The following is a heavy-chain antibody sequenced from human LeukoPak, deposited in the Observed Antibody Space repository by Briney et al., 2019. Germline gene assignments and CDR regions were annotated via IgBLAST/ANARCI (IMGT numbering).Heavy chain of an antibody. V-gene: IGHV3-23*01. D-gene: IGHD2-2*01. CDR3: GKDREWAVPVAPPGT. Sequence: QSGGSLRLSCAASGFTFSSYWMSWVRQAPGKGLEWVSAISGSGGSAFYADSVKGRFTISRNNSNDTLHLQMNSLRVDDTAVYYCGKDREWAVPVAPPGTWGQGTLVIVSS. CDR2: ISGSGGSA. J-gene: IGHJ4*02. CDR1: GFTFSSYW.